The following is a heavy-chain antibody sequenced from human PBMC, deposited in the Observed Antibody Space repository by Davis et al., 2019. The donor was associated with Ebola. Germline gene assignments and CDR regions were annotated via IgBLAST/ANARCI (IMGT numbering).Heavy chain of an antibody. V-gene: IGHV4-34*01. CDR2: ISPRGST. J-gene: IGHJ4*01. D-gene: IGHD1-26*01. Sequence: MPSETLSLTFAVHDGSFSVDYLSWVRHPPGKGLEWIGDISPRGSTNYNPSLKTRVTISIDTSKNQFSLKLNSVTAADTAMYYCARGLVHAWEVLANWGQGTLVTVSS. CDR1: DGSFSVDY. CDR3: ARGLVHAWEVLAN.